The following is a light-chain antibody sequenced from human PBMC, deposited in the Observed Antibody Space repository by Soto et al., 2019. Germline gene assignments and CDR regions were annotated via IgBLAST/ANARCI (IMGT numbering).Light chain of an antibody. CDR2: DAS. Sequence: EIVLTQSPGTLSLSPGERATLSCRASQSVRSSHLAWYQQMPGQAPRLLISDASTRATGIPARFSGSGSGTEFTLTISSLQSEDFALYYCHQYNSWPPGTFGQGTKVDIK. CDR3: HQYNSWPPGT. V-gene: IGKV3-15*01. J-gene: IGKJ2*01. CDR1: QSVRSSH.